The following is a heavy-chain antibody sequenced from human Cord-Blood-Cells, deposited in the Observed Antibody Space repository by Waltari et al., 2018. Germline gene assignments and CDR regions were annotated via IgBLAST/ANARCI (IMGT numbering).Heavy chain of an antibody. V-gene: IGHV1-69*01. CDR1: EGTFSSYA. D-gene: IGHD2-2*01. J-gene: IGHJ4*02. CDR3: ARDLGGCSSTSCYLYGDYDY. CDR2: IIPIFGTA. Sequence: QVQLVQSGAEVKKPGSSVKVSCKASEGTFSSYAITWVRQAPGQGLEWMGVIIPIFGTANYAQKFQGRVTITADESTSTAYMELSSLRSEDTAVYYCARDLGGCSSTSCYLYGDYDYWGQGTLVTVSS.